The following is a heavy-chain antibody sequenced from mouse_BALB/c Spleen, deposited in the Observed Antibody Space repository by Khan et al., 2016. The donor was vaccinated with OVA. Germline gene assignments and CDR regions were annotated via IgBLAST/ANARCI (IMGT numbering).Heavy chain of an antibody. CDR2: IYPGNSDT. V-gene: IGHV1-5*01. CDR3: TRNGYGNYENWDY. Sequence: VRLQQSGTVLARPGASVKMSCKASGYTFTSYWMHWVKQRPGQGLEWIGAIYPGNSDTNYNQKFKGKAKLTAVTSTSTAYMELNSLTNGDSAVYYCTRNGYGNYENWDYWGQGTTLTVSS. CDR1: GYTFTSYW. D-gene: IGHD2-1*01. J-gene: IGHJ2*01.